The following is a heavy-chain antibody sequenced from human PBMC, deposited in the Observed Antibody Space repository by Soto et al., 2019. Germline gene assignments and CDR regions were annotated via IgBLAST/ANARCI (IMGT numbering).Heavy chain of an antibody. CDR1: GGSISSGFYY. CDR2: IYYSGST. J-gene: IGHJ4*02. Sequence: QVQLQESGPGLVKPSQTLSLTCAVSGGSISSGFYYWSWIRQHPGKGLEWIGYIYYSGSTYYNPSLKSRVTISVDTSKNQFSLKLSSVTAAASAVYYCARNGSPSNYGPGYWGQGTLVTVSS. V-gene: IGHV4-31*11. D-gene: IGHD4-17*01. CDR3: ARNGSPSNYGPGY.